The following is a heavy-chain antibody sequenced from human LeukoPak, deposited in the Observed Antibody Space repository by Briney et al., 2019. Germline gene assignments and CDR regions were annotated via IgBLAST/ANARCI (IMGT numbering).Heavy chain of an antibody. J-gene: IGHJ4*02. CDR2: IIPIFGTA. CDR3: AREYCGGDCYSGYYFDY. CDR1: GGTFSSYA. V-gene: IGHV1-69*13. D-gene: IGHD2-21*02. Sequence: SVKVPCKASGGTFSSYAISWVRQAPGQGLEWMGGIIPIFGTANYAQKFQGRVTITADESTSTAYMELSSLRSEDTAVYYCAREYCGGDCYSGYYFDYWGQGTLVTVSS.